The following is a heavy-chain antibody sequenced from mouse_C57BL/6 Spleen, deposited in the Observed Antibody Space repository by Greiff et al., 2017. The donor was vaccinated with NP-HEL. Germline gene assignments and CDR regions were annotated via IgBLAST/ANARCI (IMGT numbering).Heavy chain of an antibody. CDR2: INYDGSST. CDR3: ARDRGSTGTVFDY. V-gene: IGHV5-16*01. J-gene: IGHJ2*01. CDR1: GFTFSDYY. Sequence: EVHLVESEGGLVQPGSSMKLSCTASGFTFSDYYMAWVRQVPEKGLEWVANINYDGSSTYYLDSLKSRFIISRDNAKNILYLQMSSLKSEDTATYYCARDRGSTGTVFDYWGQGTTLTVSS. D-gene: IGHD4-1*01.